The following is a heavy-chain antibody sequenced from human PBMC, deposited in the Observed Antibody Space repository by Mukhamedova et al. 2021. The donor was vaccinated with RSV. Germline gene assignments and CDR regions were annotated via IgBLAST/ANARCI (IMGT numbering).Heavy chain of an antibody. Sequence: GRQAPGKGLEWVSAISGSGGSTNYADSMKGRFTISRDNSKNTLYLQMNSLRADDTAVYYCAKKVTSAFYFDYWGQGTLVTVSS. CDR2: ISGSGGST. V-gene: IGHV3-23*01. CDR3: AKKVTSAFYFDY. J-gene: IGHJ4*02. D-gene: IGHD2-21*02.